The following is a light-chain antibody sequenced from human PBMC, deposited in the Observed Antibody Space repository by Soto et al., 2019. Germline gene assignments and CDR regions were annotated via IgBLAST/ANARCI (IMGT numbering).Light chain of an antibody. J-gene: IGKJ1*01. CDR3: QQYETFSGT. Sequence: DIQMTQSPSSLSASVGDRVTITCPASQDISNYLNWYQQKPGKAPKLLIYDASALPRGVPSRFSGSGSGTKFTLTIASLQPDDFATYYCQQYETFSGTFGPGTKVDIK. CDR2: DAS. V-gene: IGKV1-33*01. CDR1: QDISNY.